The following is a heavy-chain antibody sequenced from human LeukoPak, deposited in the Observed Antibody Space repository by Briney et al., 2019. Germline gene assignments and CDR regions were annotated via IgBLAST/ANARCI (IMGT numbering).Heavy chain of an antibody. CDR3: ARDRGNYEYSFDF. D-gene: IGHD1-7*01. CDR2: ISGSGTGT. J-gene: IGHJ4*02. CDR1: GFTFSSYA. Sequence: GGSLRLSCAASGFTFSSYAMSWVHQAPGEGLEWVSVISGSGTGTYYADSVKGRFTISRADSKSTLYLQMNSLRAEDTAVYYCARDRGNYEYSFDFWGQGTLVTVSS. V-gene: IGHV3-23*01.